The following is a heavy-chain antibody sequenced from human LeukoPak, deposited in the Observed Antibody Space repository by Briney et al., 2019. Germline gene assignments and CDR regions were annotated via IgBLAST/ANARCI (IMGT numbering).Heavy chain of an antibody. Sequence: GGSLRLSCAVSGFTVSSNYMSWVRQAPGKGLEWVSIIYSGGSTYYADSVKGRFTISRDNSKNTLYLQMNSLRAEDTAVYYCASEGYSSGDAFDIWGQGTMVTVSS. J-gene: IGHJ3*02. CDR3: ASEGYSSGDAFDI. V-gene: IGHV3-53*01. D-gene: IGHD6-19*01. CDR1: GFTVSSNY. CDR2: IYSGGST.